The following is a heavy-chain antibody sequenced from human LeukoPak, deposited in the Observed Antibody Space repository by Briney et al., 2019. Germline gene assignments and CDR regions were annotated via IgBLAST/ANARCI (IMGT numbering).Heavy chain of an antibody. D-gene: IGHD4-23*01. CDR1: GFTVSSNY. V-gene: IGHV3-53*01. J-gene: IGHJ3*02. CDR2: IYSGGST. CDR3: AKDLLRWAFDI. Sequence: GGSLRLSCAASGFTVSSNYMSWVRQAPGKGLEWVSIIYSGGSTYYADSVKGRFTISRDNSKNTLYLQMNSLRAEDTAVYYCAKDLLRWAFDIWGQGTMVTVSS.